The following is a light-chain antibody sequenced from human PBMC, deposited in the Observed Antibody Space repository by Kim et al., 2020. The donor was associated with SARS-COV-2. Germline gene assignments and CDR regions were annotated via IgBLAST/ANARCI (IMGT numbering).Light chain of an antibody. J-gene: IGKJ2*01. CDR1: QSVSSSY. Sequence: LSPGERATLSCRASQSVSSSYLAWYQQKPGQSPRLLSYGASSRATGIPDRFSGSGSGTDFTLTISRLEPEEFAVYYCQQYGSSPYTFGQGTKLEIK. CDR3: QQYGSSPYT. V-gene: IGKV3-20*01. CDR2: GAS.